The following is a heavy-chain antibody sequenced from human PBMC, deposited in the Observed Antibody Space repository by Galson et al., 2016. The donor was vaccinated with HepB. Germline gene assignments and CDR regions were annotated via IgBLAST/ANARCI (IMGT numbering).Heavy chain of an antibody. D-gene: IGHD3-3*01. CDR1: GCTFSNYA. CDR3: VKGDDFWSGYYGGL. CDR2: ISGTGGTT. Sequence: SLRLSCAASGCTFSNYAMSWVRQAPGMGLEWVSGISGTGGTTYYADSVKGRFTISRDNSKNTLYLRMNSLRAEDTAVYYCVKGDDFWSGYYGGLWGQGTLVTVSS. V-gene: IGHV3-23*01. J-gene: IGHJ4*02.